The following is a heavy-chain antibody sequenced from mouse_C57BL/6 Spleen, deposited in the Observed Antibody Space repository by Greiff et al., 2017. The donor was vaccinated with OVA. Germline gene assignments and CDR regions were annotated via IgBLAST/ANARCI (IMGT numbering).Heavy chain of an antibody. CDR1: GYTFTSYW. V-gene: IGHV1-64*01. CDR2: IHPNSGST. Sequence: QVQLQQPGAELVKPGASVKLSCKASGYTFTSYWMHWVKQRPGQGLEWIGMIHPNSGSTNYNEKFKSKATLTVDKSSSTAYMQLSSLTSEDSAVYCCARGLLSTGYFDYWGQGTTLTVSS. CDR3: ARGLLSTGYFDY. J-gene: IGHJ2*01. D-gene: IGHD2-10*01.